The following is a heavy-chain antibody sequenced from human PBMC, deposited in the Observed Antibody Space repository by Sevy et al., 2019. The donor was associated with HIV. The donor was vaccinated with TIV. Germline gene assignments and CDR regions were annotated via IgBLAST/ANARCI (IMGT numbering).Heavy chain of an antibody. Sequence: GGSLRLSCAVSGFTFSNAWMNWVRQAPGTGLQWVGLIKSKIDGETTDYVAPVKGRFTISSDDSTNRLYLQMNSLNTEDTGGYYCATAPGYYDSAPFDYWGPGTLVTVSS. J-gene: IGHJ4*02. CDR2: IKSKIDGETT. CDR3: ATAPGYYDSAPFDY. CDR1: GFTFSNAW. D-gene: IGHD3-22*01. V-gene: IGHV3-15*01.